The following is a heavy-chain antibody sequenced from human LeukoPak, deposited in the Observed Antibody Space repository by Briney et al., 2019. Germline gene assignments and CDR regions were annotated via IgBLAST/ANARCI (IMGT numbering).Heavy chain of an antibody. CDR2: ISGSGGST. D-gene: IGHD3-22*01. V-gene: IGHV3-23*01. CDR1: GFTFSSYA. CDR3: AKASSMIDYFDF. Sequence: GSLRLSCAASGFTFSSYAMSWVRQAPGKGPEWVSAISGSGGSTYYADSVKGRFTISRDNSKNTLYLQMNSLRAEDTAVYYCAKASSMIDYFDFWGQGTLVTVSS. J-gene: IGHJ4*02.